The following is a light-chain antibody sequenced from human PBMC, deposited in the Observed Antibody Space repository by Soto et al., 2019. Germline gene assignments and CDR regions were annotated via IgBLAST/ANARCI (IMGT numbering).Light chain of an antibody. CDR1: QSVITN. CDR3: QQYNKSPRT. J-gene: IGKJ1*01. CDR2: GAS. Sequence: IVLKQSPFTLALSPGERATLSCRASQSVITNLAWYQQKPGQAPRLLIYGASTRAAIIPARFSGSGSGTEFTLTISSLQSEDVAVYYCQQYNKSPRTFGQGTKVDIK. V-gene: IGKV3-15*01.